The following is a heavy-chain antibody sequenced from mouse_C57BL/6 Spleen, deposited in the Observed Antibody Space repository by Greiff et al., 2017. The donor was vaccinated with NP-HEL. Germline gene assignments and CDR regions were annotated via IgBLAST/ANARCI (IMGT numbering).Heavy chain of an antibody. CDR3: AREDHYYGSSYWYFDV. V-gene: IGHV1-64*01. J-gene: IGHJ1*03. CDR1: GYTFTSYW. Sequence: VQLQQPGAELVKPGASVKLSCKASGYTFTSYWMHWVKQRPGQGLEWIGMIHPNSGSTNYNEKFKSKATLTVDKSSSTAYMQLSSLTSEDSAVYDCAREDHYYGSSYWYFDVWGTGTTVTVSS. D-gene: IGHD1-1*01. CDR2: IHPNSGST.